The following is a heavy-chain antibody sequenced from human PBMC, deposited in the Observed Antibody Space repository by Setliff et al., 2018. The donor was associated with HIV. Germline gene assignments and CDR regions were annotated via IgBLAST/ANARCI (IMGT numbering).Heavy chain of an antibody. D-gene: IGHD6-25*01. CDR3: ARVQRFHDAFDI. J-gene: IGHJ3*02. V-gene: IGHV4-4*02. Sequence: SETLSLTCAVSGGSISSSNWWSWLRQPPGKGLEWIGEIYHSGSTNYNPSLKSRVTISVDKSKNQFSLKLSSVTAADTAVYYCARVQRFHDAFDIWGQGTRVTVS. CDR2: IYHSGST. CDR1: GGSISSSNW.